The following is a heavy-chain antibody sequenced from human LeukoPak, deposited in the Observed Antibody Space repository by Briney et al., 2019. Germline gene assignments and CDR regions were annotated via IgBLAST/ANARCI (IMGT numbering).Heavy chain of an antibody. CDR2: ISAYNGNT. D-gene: IGHD2-2*01. Sequence: ASVKVSCKASGYTFTSYGISWVRQAPGRWLEWMGWISAYNGNTNYAQKLQGRVTMTTDTSTSTAYMELRSLRSDDTAVYYCARDIVVVPAAIHYYGMDVWGQGTTVTVSS. CDR1: GYTFTSYG. J-gene: IGHJ6*02. CDR3: ARDIVVVPAAIHYYGMDV. V-gene: IGHV1-18*01.